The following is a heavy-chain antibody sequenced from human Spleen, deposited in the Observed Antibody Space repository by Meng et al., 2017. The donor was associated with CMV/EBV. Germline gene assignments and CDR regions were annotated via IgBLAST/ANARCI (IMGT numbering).Heavy chain of an antibody. D-gene: IGHD1-26*01. V-gene: IGHV6-1*01. CDR1: GESVSSDVAA. CDR2: TYYRSKWHY. CDR3: ARDPEYSYSILDH. Sequence: QVQLQQSGPGLLKPSQTLSLTGTISGESVSSDVAAWNWVRKSPWRGLEWLGRTYYRSKWHYAYAASVKGRMTINPDTSKNQFSLLLNSVTPEDTAVYYCARDPEYSYSILDHWGQGTLVTVSS. J-gene: IGHJ4*02.